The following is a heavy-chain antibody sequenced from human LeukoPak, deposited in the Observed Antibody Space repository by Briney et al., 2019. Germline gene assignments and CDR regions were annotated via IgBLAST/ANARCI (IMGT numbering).Heavy chain of an antibody. J-gene: IGHJ1*01. Sequence: GGSLRLSCAASGFTFSSYTMNWVRQAPGKGLEWVSSISSSSRSIFYADSVRGRFTTSRDNAKNSLFLQMNSLRAEDTAVYYCYGANAEHWGQGTLVTVSS. CDR1: GFTFSSYT. D-gene: IGHD4-17*01. CDR3: YGANAEH. CDR2: ISSSSRSI. V-gene: IGHV3-21*01.